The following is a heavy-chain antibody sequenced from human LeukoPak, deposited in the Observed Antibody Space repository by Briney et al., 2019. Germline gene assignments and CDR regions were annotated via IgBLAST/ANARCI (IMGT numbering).Heavy chain of an antibody. Sequence: GGSLRLSCAASGXTFSRYEMNWVRQAPGKGLEWVSYISRSGDTIYFADSVKGRFTISRDNAKNSPYLQMSSLRAEDTAVYYCARDYASDYWGQGTLVTVSS. CDR3: ARDYASDY. CDR2: ISRSGDTI. J-gene: IGHJ4*02. CDR1: GXTFSRYE. V-gene: IGHV3-48*03. D-gene: IGHD3-10*01.